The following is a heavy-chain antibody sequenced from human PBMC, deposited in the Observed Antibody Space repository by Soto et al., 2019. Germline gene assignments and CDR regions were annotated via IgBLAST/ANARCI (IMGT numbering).Heavy chain of an antibody. V-gene: IGHV3-7*01. CDR2: IKQDGSEK. Sequence: PGGSLRLSCAASGFTFSSYWMSWVRQAPGKGLEWVANIKQDGSEKYYVDSVKGRFTISRDNAKNSLYLQMNSLRAEDTAVYYCARIDCSSTSCYEFYYYYMDVWGKGTTVTVSS. D-gene: IGHD2-2*01. CDR3: ARIDCSSTSCYEFYYYYMDV. CDR1: GFTFSSYW. J-gene: IGHJ6*03.